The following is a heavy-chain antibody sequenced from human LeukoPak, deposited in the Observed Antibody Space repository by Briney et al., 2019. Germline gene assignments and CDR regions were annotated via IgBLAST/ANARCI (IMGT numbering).Heavy chain of an antibody. J-gene: IGHJ5*02. CDR3: ARAGAVVDNWFNP. CDR1: GYTFTGYY. CDR2: INPNSGGT. D-gene: IGHD2-15*01. V-gene: IGHV1-2*02. Sequence: GASVKVSCKASGYTFTGYYMHWVRQAPGQGLEWMGWINPNSGGTSYAQKFQGRVTMTRDTSISTAYMELSSLTSDDTAVYYCARAGAVVDNWFNPWGQGTLVTVSS.